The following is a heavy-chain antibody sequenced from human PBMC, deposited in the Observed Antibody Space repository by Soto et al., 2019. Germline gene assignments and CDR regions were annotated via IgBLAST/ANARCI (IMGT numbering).Heavy chain of an antibody. CDR3: ARAEGDLFDY. CDR2: IYHSGST. V-gene: IGHV4-30-2*01. Sequence: QLQLQESGSGLVKPSQTLSLTCAVSGGSISSGGYSWSWIRQPPGKGLEWIGYIYHSGSTYYIPSLESRLTISVDRAKNQFSLKLSSVTAADTAVYSCARAEGDLFDYWGQGTLVTVSS. CDR1: GGSISSGGYS. D-gene: IGHD2-21*02. J-gene: IGHJ4*02.